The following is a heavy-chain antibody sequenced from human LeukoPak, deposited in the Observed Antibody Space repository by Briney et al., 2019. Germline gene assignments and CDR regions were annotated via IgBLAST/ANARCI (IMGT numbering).Heavy chain of an antibody. CDR2: ISGSGGST. V-gene: IGHV3-23*01. J-gene: IGHJ4*02. D-gene: IGHD3-3*02. Sequence: GGSLRLSCAASGFTFSSYAVRWARQARGKGLEWVSAISGSGGSTYYADSVKGRLTISRDNSKNTLYLQMNSLRAEDTAVYYWAKDRVLVRWGQGTLVSVSS. CDR1: GFTFSSYA. CDR3: AKDRVLVR.